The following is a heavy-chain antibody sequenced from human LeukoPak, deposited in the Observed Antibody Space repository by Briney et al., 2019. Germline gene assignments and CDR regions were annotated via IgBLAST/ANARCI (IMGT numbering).Heavy chain of an antibody. CDR2: IFYRGNT. J-gene: IGHJ4*02. CDR1: GGSVSSSNYY. D-gene: IGHD3-9*01. CDR3: AREWYFDWLLSPTNFDY. V-gene: IGHV4-39*07. Sequence: SETLSLTCTVSGGSVSSSNYYWGWIRQPPGKGLEWIGSIFYRGNTKYNPSFKGRVSISVDTSKNQFSLHLSSVTAADTAIYYCAREWYFDWLLSPTNFDYWGQGTLVTVSS.